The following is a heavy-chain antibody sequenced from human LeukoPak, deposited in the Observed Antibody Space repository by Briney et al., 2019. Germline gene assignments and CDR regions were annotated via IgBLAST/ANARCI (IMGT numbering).Heavy chain of an antibody. J-gene: IGHJ4*02. CDR3: ARDSPMPESLLRVVPAGEFDY. V-gene: IGHV3-23*01. D-gene: IGHD2-2*01. Sequence: GGSLRLSCAASGFTFSSYAMTWVRQAPGKGLEWLSAIGGDSCCASYPDSVKGRFTISRDNAKNSLYLQMNSLRAEDTAVYYCARDSPMPESLLRVVPAGEFDYWGQGTLVTVSS. CDR2: IGGDSCCA. CDR1: GFTFSSYA.